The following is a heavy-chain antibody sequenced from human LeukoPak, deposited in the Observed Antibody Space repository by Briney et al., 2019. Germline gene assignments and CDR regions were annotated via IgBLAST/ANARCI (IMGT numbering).Heavy chain of an antibody. CDR3: ARGAAGTLSEDY. Sequence: SETLSLTCTVSGGSISSGGYYWSWIRQHPGKGLEWIGYIYYSGSTYYNPSLKSRVTISVDTSKNQFSLKLSFVTAADTAVYYCARGAAGTLSEDYWGQGTLVTVSS. J-gene: IGHJ4*02. D-gene: IGHD6-13*01. CDR1: GGSISSGGYY. V-gene: IGHV4-31*03. CDR2: IYYSGST.